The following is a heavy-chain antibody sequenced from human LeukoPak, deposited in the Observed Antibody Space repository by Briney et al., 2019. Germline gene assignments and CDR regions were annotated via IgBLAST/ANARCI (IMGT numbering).Heavy chain of an antibody. CDR1: GYTFTSYD. J-gene: IGHJ5*02. CDR2: MNPNSGNT. CDR3: ARGFTPFAAGVGWFDP. D-gene: IGHD3-3*01. V-gene: IGHV1-8*01. Sequence: ASVKVSCKASGYTFTSYDINWVRQATGHGLEWMGWMNPNSGNTGYAQKFQGRVTMTRNTSICTAYMELSSVRSEDTAVYYCARGFTPFAAGVGWFDPWGQGTLVTVSS.